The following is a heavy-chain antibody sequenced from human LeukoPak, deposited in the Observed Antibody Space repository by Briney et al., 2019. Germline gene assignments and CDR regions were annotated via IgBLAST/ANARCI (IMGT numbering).Heavy chain of an antibody. J-gene: IGHJ4*02. D-gene: IGHD7-27*01. Sequence: SETLSLTCAVSGYSISSGYYWGWIRQPPGKGLEWIGSIYRSGSTDYNPSLKSRVTIAVDTSNNQFSLQLSSVTAADTAVYYCARSLGSFDYWGQGTLVTVSS. CDR3: ARSLGSFDY. V-gene: IGHV4-38-2*01. CDR1: GYSISSGYY. CDR2: IYRSGST.